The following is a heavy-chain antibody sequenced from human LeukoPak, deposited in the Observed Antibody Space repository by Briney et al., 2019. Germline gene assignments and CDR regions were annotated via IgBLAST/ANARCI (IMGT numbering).Heavy chain of an antibody. Sequence: GGSLRLSCAASGFTFSNYWMSWVRQAPGKGLEWVANIKQDGSEKYYVDSVKGRFTISRDNAKNSLYLQMNSLRAEDTAVYYCARGVGCTNGVCTYDAFDIWGQGTMVTVSS. V-gene: IGHV3-7*01. D-gene: IGHD2-8*01. CDR1: GFTFSNYW. J-gene: IGHJ3*02. CDR2: IKQDGSEK. CDR3: ARGVGCTNGVCTYDAFDI.